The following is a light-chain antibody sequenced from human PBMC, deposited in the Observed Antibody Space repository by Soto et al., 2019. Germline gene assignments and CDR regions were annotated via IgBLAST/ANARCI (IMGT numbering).Light chain of an antibody. CDR3: QQLNSYPRT. J-gene: IGKJ1*01. CDR2: AAS. CDR1: QGISSY. Sequence: IQLTQSPSSLSASVGDRVTITCRASQGISSYLAWYQQKTGKAPKLLIYAASTLQSGVPSRFSGSGSGTDFTLTISSLQPEDFATYYCQQLNSYPRTFGQGTKVDIK. V-gene: IGKV1-9*01.